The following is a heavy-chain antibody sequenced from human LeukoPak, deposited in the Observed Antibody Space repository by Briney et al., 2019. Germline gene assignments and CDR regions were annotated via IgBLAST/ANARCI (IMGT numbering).Heavy chain of an antibody. J-gene: IGHJ4*02. CDR1: GFTVSSNY. CDR2: IYSGGST. V-gene: IGHV3-53*01. CDR3: ARGYYDSSGYYSY. D-gene: IGHD3-22*01. Sequence: GGSLRLSCAASGFTVSSNYMNWVRQAPGKGLEWVSVIYSGGSTYYADSVKGRFTISRDNSKNTLYLQMNSLRAEDTAVYYCARGYYDSSGYYSYWGQGTLVTVSS.